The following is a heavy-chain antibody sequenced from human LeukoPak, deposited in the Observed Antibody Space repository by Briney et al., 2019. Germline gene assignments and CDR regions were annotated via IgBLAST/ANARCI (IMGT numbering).Heavy chain of an antibody. CDR3: ARDMYRRSGDDY. D-gene: IGHD2-8*01. CDR1: GFTFCSFW. V-gene: IGHV3-74*01. J-gene: IGHJ4*02. Sequence: GGSLRLSCAASGFTFCSFWMHWVRQAPGKGLVWVSRINSDGSSTNHADSVKRRLTIYRDNAKNTLYLQMNSLRAEDTAVYYCARDMYRRSGDDYWGQGTLVTVSS. CDR2: INSDGSST.